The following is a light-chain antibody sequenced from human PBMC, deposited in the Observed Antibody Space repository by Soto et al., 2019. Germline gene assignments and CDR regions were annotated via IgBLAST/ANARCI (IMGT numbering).Light chain of an antibody. V-gene: IGKV4-1*01. CDR3: QQYYTIPLT. Sequence: DIVMTQSPDSLAVSLGERATINCKSSQSVLHSSNNKNHLGWYQQKPGQPPKLLIYWASTRESGVPDRFSGSGSGTHFTLTISSLQTEDVAVYYCQQYYTIPLTFGGGTKVEIK. CDR1: QSVLHSSNNKNH. J-gene: IGKJ4*01. CDR2: WAS.